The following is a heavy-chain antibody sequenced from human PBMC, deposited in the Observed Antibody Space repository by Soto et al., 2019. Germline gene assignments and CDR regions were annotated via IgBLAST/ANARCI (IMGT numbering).Heavy chain of an antibody. CDR1: CGSISSCGYS. V-gene: IGHV4-30-2*01. J-gene: IGHJ4*02. CDR2: IYHSGST. CDR3: ARLATRYYFDY. D-gene: IGHD1-1*01. Sequence: SETLSLTCAVSCGSISSCGYSWSWIRQPPGKGLEWIGYIYHSGSTYYNPSLNSRVTISVDTSKNQFSLTVTSVTAADTAVYYCARLATRYYFDYWGQGTLVTVSS.